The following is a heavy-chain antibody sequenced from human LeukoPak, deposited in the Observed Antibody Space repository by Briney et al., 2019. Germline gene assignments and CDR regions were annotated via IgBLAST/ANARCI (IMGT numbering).Heavy chain of an antibody. CDR2: INHSGGT. CDR3: ARTVLRFLESWFDP. Sequence: PSETLSLTCAVYGGSFSDYFWGWIRQPPGKGLEWIGEINHSGGTYYNPSLKSRVTMSVDTSKNQFSLKLSSVTAADTAVYYCARTVLRFLESWFDPWGQGTLVTVSS. CDR1: GGSFSDYF. D-gene: IGHD3-3*01. V-gene: IGHV4-34*01. J-gene: IGHJ5*02.